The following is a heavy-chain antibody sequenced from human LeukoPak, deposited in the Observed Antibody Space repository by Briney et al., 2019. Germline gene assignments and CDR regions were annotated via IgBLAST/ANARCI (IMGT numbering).Heavy chain of an antibody. J-gene: IGHJ4*02. CDR2: IDNSGNT. V-gene: IGHV4-59*01. CDR3: ARMGATTPHSANPDY. Sequence: SETLSLTCTVSGGSINNYYWSWIRQPPGKGLEWIGYIDNSGNTKYNPSLWGRVTMFVDTSNNQFSLRLTSLTAADTAVYYCARMGATTPHSANPDYWGQGTLVTVSS. CDR1: GGSINNYY. D-gene: IGHD1-1*01.